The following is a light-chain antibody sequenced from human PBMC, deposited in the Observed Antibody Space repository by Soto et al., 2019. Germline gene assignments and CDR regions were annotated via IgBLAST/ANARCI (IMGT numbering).Light chain of an antibody. CDR1: QDISNF. Sequence: DIQLTQSPAFLSASVEDRVTITCRASQDISNFLAWFQQKPGRAPKLLIYAVFTLQSGVPSRFSGSGSGAEFTLTISSLQPEDFATYYCQQLDSYPLTFGGGAKVDIK. CDR2: AVF. J-gene: IGKJ4*01. V-gene: IGKV1-9*01. CDR3: QQLDSYPLT.